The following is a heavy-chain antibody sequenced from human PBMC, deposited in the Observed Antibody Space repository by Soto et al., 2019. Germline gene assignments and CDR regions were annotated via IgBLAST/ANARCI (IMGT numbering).Heavy chain of an antibody. D-gene: IGHD3-22*01. CDR2: INHSGST. CDR1: GGSFSGYY. CDR3: ARDILVVIRYNWFDP. Sequence: PSETLSLTCAVYGGSFSGYYWSWIRQPPGKGLEWIGEINHSGSTNYNPSLKSRVTISVDTSKNQFSLKLSSVTAADTAVYYCARDILVVIRYNWFDPWGQGTLVTVSS. J-gene: IGHJ5*02. V-gene: IGHV4-34*01.